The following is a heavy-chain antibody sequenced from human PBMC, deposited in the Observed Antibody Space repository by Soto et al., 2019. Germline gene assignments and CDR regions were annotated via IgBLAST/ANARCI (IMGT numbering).Heavy chain of an antibody. CDR2: IYYGGST. V-gene: IGHV4-59*08. CDR1: GSSRSGHD. CDR3: ERLSSYRDYAH. J-gene: IGHJ4*02. Sequence: SEPRRLTWTVSGSSRSGHDWRRMRQPPGKGLECIGYIYYGGSTNYNPSLKSRVTISVDTSKTQFSLELSSVTAADTAVYYCERLSSYRDYAHRGQGTLVNVSS. D-gene: IGHD4-17*01.